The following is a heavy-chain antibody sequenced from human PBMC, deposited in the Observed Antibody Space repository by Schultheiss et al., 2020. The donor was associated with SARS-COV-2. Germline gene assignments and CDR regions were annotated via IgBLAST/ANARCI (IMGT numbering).Heavy chain of an antibody. CDR3: ARDGGGYFDY. J-gene: IGHJ4*02. CDR2: ITGRGGST. V-gene: IGHV3-23*01. Sequence: GGSLRLSCAASGFTFNRHAMSWVRQAPGKGLECVSFITGRGGSTYYADSVKGRFTISRDNSKNTLYLQMNSLRAEDTAVYYCARDGGGYFDYWGQGTLVTVSS. CDR1: GFTFNRHA. D-gene: IGHD3-22*01.